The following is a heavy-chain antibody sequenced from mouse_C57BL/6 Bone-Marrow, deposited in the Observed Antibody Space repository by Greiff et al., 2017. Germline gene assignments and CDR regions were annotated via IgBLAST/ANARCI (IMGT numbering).Heavy chain of an antibody. V-gene: IGHV1-87*01. D-gene: IGHD1-1*01. CDR3: ACYCGSRHWXFDV. Sequence: VKLQESGPELARPWASVKISCQAFYTFSRRVHFAIRDTNYWNGDTSYNQKFKGKATLTADKSSSTAYMQLSSLTSEDSAVYYCACYCGSRHWXFDVWGTGTTVTVSS. J-gene: IGHJ1*03. CDR2: TNYWNGDT. CDR1: YTFS.